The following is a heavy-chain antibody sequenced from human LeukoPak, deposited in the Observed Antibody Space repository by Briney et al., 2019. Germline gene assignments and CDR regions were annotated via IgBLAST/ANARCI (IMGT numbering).Heavy chain of an antibody. CDR3: ARTRPGTGYFFDS. D-gene: IGHD6-19*01. V-gene: IGHV4-59*08. J-gene: IGHJ4*02. Sequence: SETLSLTCTVSSGSISTYYRSWIRQPPGKGLEWIGYIYYSGSTYFNPSLKSRVTMSIDTSKNQFSLNLASVTAADTAVYYCARTRPGTGYFFDSWGRGTLVTVSS. CDR1: SGSISTYY. CDR2: IYYSGST.